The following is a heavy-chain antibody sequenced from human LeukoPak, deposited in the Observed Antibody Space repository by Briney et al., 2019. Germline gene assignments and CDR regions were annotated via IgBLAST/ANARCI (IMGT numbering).Heavy chain of an antibody. CDR1: GYTFTSYY. V-gene: IGHV1-46*01. D-gene: IGHD3-22*01. CDR2: INPSGGST. J-gene: IGHJ4*02. CDR3: ARDFTRIYYYDSSGYYFTGNY. Sequence: ASVKVSCKASGYTFTSYYMHWVRQAPGQGLEWMGIINPSGGSTSYAQKFQGRVTMTRDTSTSTAYMELSSLRSEDTAVYYCARDFTRIYYYDSSGYYFTGNYWGQGTLVTVSS.